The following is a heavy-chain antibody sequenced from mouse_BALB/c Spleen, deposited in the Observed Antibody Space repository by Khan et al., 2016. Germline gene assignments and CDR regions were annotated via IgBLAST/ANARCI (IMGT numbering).Heavy chain of an antibody. CDR3: ARRARWDGAY. J-gene: IGHJ3*01. Sequence: QVTLKESGPGILQPSQTLSLTCSFSGFSLNTYGIGVGWIRQPSGKGLEWLAHIWWNDNKSYNTALKSRLTISKDPSKNQVFLKIASVDTADTATYYCARRARWDGAYWGQGTLVTVSA. V-gene: IGHV8-11*01. D-gene: IGHD4-1*01. CDR1: GFSLNTYGIG. CDR2: IWWNDNK.